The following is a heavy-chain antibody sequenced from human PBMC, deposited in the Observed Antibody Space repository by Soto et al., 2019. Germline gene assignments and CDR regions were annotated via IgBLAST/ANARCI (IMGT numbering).Heavy chain of an antibody. CDR3: ARTLYGDNVDY. CDR2: MNPKSGNT. D-gene: IGHD4-17*01. V-gene: IGHV1-8*01. CDR1: GYTFTSYD. J-gene: IGHJ4*02. Sequence: QVQLVQSGAEVKKPGASVKVSCKASGYTFTSYDISWVRQATGQGLEWMGWMNPKSGNTGYAQKVQGRVTMTRNTSISTAYMELSSLRSEHTAVYYCARTLYGDNVDYWGQGTLVTVSS.